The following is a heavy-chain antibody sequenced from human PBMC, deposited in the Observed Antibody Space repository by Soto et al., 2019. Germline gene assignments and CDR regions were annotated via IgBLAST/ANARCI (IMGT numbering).Heavy chain of an antibody. CDR1: GFSFRGFE. J-gene: IGHJ6*02. CDR3: AKVMIIVEYGMDI. D-gene: IGHD3-22*01. V-gene: IGHV3-48*03. CDR2: ITASGTVT. Sequence: DEQLVESGGGLVQPGGSVRLSCAASGFSFRGFEMNWVSQAPGKGLEWLSYITASGTVTYYADSVKGRFTISRDNSKNSLFLHMNSLGADDTAIYYGAKVMIIVEYGMDIWGQGTAVTVSS.